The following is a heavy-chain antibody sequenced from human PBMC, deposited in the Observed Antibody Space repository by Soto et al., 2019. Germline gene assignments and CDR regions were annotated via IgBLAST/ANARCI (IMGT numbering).Heavy chain of an antibody. CDR2: IYPGDSDT. J-gene: IGHJ5*02. CDR1: GYTFSSYW. CDR3: ARQTGTVSTGFDT. V-gene: IGHV5-51*01. D-gene: IGHD1-1*01. Sequence: PGESLKISCKGSGYTFSSYWIGWVRQMPGKGLEWMGVIYPGDSDTRYSPSFQGQVTISADKFINSAYLQWSSLKVSDSAIYYCARQTGTVSTGFDTCGQGTVVTVSS.